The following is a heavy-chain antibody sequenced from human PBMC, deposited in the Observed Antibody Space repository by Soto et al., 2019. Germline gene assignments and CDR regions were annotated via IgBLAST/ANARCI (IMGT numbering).Heavy chain of an antibody. J-gene: IGHJ4*02. CDR2: IWYDGSNK. CDR3: ARGRNYYDSSGYYSPFDY. Sequence: QVQLVESGGGVVQPGRSLRLSCAASGFTFSSYGMHWVRQAPGKGPEWVAVIWYDGSNKYYADSVKGRFTISRDNSKNTLYLQMNSLRAEDTAVYYCARGRNYYDSSGYYSPFDYWGQGTLVTVSS. V-gene: IGHV3-33*01. D-gene: IGHD3-22*01. CDR1: GFTFSSYG.